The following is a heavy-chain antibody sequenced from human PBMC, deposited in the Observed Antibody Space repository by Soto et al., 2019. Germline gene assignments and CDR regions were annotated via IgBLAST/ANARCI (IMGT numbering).Heavy chain of an antibody. CDR1: GFPFSDYY. V-gene: IGHV3-11*06. J-gene: IGHJ6*02. D-gene: IGHD2-21*02. CDR2: ISPSSSYT. Sequence: QVQVVESGGGLVKPGGSLRLSCAASGFPFSDYYMSWIRQAPGKGLEWLSYISPSSSYTNYADSVKGRFTISRDNAKNSLYLQMRSLRVEDMAVYFCGRDLKYGDHSTYYFYGVDVWGQGTTVTVSS. CDR3: GRDLKYGDHSTYYFYGVDV.